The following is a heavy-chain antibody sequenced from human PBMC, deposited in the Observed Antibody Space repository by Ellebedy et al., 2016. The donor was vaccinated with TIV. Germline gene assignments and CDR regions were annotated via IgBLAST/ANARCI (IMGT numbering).Heavy chain of an antibody. D-gene: IGHD2-15*01. J-gene: IGHJ6*02. CDR3: ARDQGADIVVVVAANYYYYGMDV. CDR2: INPNSGGT. CDR1: GYTFTGYY. V-gene: IGHV1-2*02. Sequence: AASVKVSCKASGYTFTGYYMHWVRQAPGQGLEWMGWINPNSGGTNYAQKFQGRVTMTRDTSISTAYMELSRLRSDDTAVYYCARDQGADIVVVVAANYYYYGMDVWGQGTTVTVSS.